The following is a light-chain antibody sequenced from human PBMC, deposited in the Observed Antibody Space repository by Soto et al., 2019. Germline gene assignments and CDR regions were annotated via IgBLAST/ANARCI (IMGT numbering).Light chain of an antibody. CDR2: GAS. CDR1: QSVSSSY. CDR3: HQYGRSPPIT. Sequence: EIVLTQSPGTLSLSPGERATLSCRASQSVSSSYLAWYQQKPGQAPRLLIYGASSRATGSPDRFSGSGSGTDFTLTTCRLKPEDFAVYYCHQYGRSPPITFGQGTLLEIK. J-gene: IGKJ5*01. V-gene: IGKV3-20*01.